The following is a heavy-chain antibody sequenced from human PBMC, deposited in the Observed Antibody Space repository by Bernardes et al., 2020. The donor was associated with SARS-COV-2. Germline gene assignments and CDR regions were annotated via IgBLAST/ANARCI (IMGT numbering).Heavy chain of an antibody. J-gene: IGHJ4*02. CDR1: GGSISSSSYY. CDR3: ARTGSGSYGGIDY. CDR2: IYYSGST. D-gene: IGHD1-26*01. Sequence: SEPLSLTCTVSGGSISSSSYYWGWLLQPPGKGLEWIGSIYYSGSTYYNPSLKSRVTISVDTSKNQFSLKLSSVTAADTAVYYCARTGSGSYGGIDYWGQGTLVTVSS. V-gene: IGHV4-39*01.